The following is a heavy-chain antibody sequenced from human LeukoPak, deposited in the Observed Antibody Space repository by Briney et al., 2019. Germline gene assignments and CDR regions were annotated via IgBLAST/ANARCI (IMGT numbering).Heavy chain of an antibody. CDR2: INPSGGST. CDR1: GYTFTSYY. CDR3: ARTLGYCSGGSCHYYYYYMDV. J-gene: IGHJ6*03. D-gene: IGHD2-15*01. V-gene: IGHV1-46*01. Sequence: GASVKVSCKASGYTFTSYYMHWVRQAPGQGLEWMGIINPSGGSTSYAQKFQGRVTMTRDMSTSTVYMELSSLRSEDTAVYYCARTLGYCSGGSCHYYYYYMDVWGKGTTVTISS.